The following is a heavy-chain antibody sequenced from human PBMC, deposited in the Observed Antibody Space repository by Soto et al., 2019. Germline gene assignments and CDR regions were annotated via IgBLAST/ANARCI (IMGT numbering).Heavy chain of an antibody. D-gene: IGHD3-3*01. CDR1: GGTFTNYA. CDR3: AKQTRDFVQCPYYAMDV. Sequence: AVKFSCKASGGTFTNYAISWVRQAPGQGLDCIGGIIPIFATANYAQKFQGRVTITADTSTSTVYMELSSLRSEDTAVYYCAKQTRDFVQCPYYAMDVWGQGTTVTVSS. J-gene: IGHJ6*02. CDR2: IIPIFATA. V-gene: IGHV1-69*06.